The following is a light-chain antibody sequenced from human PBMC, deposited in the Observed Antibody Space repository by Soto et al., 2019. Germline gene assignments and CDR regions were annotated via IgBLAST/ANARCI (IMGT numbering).Light chain of an antibody. J-gene: IGKJ2*01. V-gene: IGKV3-11*01. CDR1: QSVDTY. CDR2: DAY. Sequence: EIVLTQSPGTLSLSPGERATLSCRASQSVDTYLAWYQQKPGQAPRLLIYDAYNRATGIPARFSGSGSGTDFTLTISSLEPEDFATYYCQQSYKTPHTFGQGTKLETK. CDR3: QQSYKTPHT.